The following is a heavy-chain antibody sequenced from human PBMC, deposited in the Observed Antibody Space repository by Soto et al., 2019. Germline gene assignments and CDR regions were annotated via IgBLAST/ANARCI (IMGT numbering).Heavy chain of an antibody. Sequence: VASVKVSCKASGYTFTSYYMHWVRQAPGQRLEWMGIINPSGGSTSYAQKFQGRVTMTRDTSTSTVYMELSSLRSEDTAVYYCARNLVGYCSSTSCRAGFDPWGQGTLVTVSS. V-gene: IGHV1-46*01. CDR3: ARNLVGYCSSTSCRAGFDP. CDR2: INPSGGST. D-gene: IGHD2-2*03. CDR1: GYTFTSYY. J-gene: IGHJ5*02.